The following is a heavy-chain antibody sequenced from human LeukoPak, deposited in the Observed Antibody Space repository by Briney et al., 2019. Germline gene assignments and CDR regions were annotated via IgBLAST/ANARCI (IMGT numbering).Heavy chain of an antibody. V-gene: IGHV4-34*01. Sequence: PSETLSLTCAVYGGSFSGYYWSWIRQPPGKGLEWIGEINHSGSTNYNPSLKSRVTISVDTSKNQFSLKLSSVTAADTAVYYCAREPYDSSGYYYGYFDYWGQGTLATVSS. CDR2: INHSGST. D-gene: IGHD3-22*01. CDR3: AREPYDSSGYYYGYFDY. J-gene: IGHJ4*02. CDR1: GGSFSGYY.